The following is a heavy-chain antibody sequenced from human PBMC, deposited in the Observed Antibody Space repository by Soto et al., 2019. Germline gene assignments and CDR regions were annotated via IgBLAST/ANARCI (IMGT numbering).Heavy chain of an antibody. Sequence: QVQLVESGGGVVQPGRSLRLSCATSGFTFSSYALHWVRQAPGKGLEWVALISYDGVSKYHAASVQGRFTISRDSFKNTLCLQRDSLKFENTAVYYCGRDTWVRRPYYYDTSDKSWGQGTLVTVSS. CDR1: GFTFSSYA. V-gene: IGHV3-30-3*01. D-gene: IGHD3-22*01. J-gene: IGHJ5*02. CDR2: ISYDGVSK. CDR3: GRDTWVRRPYYYDTSDKS.